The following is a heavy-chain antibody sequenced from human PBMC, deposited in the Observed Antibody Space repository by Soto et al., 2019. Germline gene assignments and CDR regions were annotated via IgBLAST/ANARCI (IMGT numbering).Heavy chain of an antibody. CDR3: AGEDYDFYCGYWQVVFDV. CDR2: IYTSGST. Sequence: SETLSLTCTVSGGSISSYYWSWIRQPAGKGLEWIGRIYTSGSTNYNPSLKSRVTMSVDTSKNQFSLKLSSVTAADTAVYYCAGEDYDFYCGYWQVVFDVWGQGTMVTVSS. J-gene: IGHJ3*01. CDR1: GGSISSYY. V-gene: IGHV4-4*07. D-gene: IGHD3-3*01.